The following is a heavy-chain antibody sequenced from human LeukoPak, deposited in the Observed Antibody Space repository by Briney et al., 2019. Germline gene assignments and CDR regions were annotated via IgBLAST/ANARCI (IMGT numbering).Heavy chain of an antibody. D-gene: IGHD3-9*01. J-gene: IGHJ4*02. CDR2: ISGSGGST. V-gene: IGHV3-23*01. CDR1: GFTFSSYA. CDR3: ARAYYDVLTGYYTVGIGY. Sequence: TGGSLRLSCAASGFTFSSYAMSWVRQAPGKGLEWVSAISGSGGSTYYADSVKGRFTISRDNSKNTLYLQMNSLRDEDTAVYYCARAYYDVLTGYYTVGIGYWGQGTLVTVSS.